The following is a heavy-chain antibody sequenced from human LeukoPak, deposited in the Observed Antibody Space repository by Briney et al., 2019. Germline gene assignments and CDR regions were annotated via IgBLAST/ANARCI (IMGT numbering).Heavy chain of an antibody. CDR2: IWYDGSNK. D-gene: IGHD3-10*01. J-gene: IGHJ5*02. V-gene: IGHV3-33*01. Sequence: GGSLRLSCAASGFTFSSYGMNWVRQAPGKGLEWVAVIWYDGSNKYYVDSVKGRFTISRDNSKNTLYLQMNSLRAEDTAVYYCARALWFGESWGQGTLVTVSS. CDR3: ARALWFGES. CDR1: GFTFSSYG.